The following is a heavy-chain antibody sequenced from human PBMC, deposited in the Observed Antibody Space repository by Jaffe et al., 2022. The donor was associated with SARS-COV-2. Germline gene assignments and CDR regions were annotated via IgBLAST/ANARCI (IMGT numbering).Heavy chain of an antibody. D-gene: IGHD3-10*01. CDR2: TSTSGRTI. CDR1: GFSFSEFE. Sequence: EVQLVEYGGGLVQTGGSLRLSCEASGFSFSEFEMNWVRQAPGKGLEWVSYTSTSGRTIYYADSVKGRFTISRDNAKNSLYLQMNSLRVEDTAVYYCARDRGDSRYYGLDVWGQGTTVTVSS. CDR3: ARDRGDSRYYGLDV. V-gene: IGHV3-48*03. J-gene: IGHJ6*02.